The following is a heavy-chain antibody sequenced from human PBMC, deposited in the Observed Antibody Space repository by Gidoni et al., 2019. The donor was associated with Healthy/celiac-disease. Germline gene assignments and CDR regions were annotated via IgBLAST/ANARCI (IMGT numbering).Heavy chain of an antibody. D-gene: IGHD1-26*01. CDR1: GYTFTSYY. Sequence: QVQLVQSGAEVKKPGASVKVSCKASGYTFTSYYLHWVRQSTGQGLEWMGIINPSGGSTSYEQNFQGRVTMTRDTSTSTVYMELSRLRSEDTAMYYCARDGGRIVGAPFDYWGQGTLVTLSS. CDR3: ARDGGRIVGAPFDY. V-gene: IGHV1-46*01. J-gene: IGHJ4*02. CDR2: INPSGGST.